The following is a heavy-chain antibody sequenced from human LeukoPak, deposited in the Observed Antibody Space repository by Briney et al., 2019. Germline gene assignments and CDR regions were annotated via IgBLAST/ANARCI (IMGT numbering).Heavy chain of an antibody. D-gene: IGHD5-12*01. CDR3: ARDSEYSGYDWLYYCDY. CDR1: GYTFTSYG. V-gene: IGHV1-18*01. J-gene: IGHJ4*02. Sequence: ASVKVSCKASGYTFTSYGISWVRQAPGQGLEWMGWISAYNGNTNYAQKLQGRVTMTTDTSTSTAYMELRSLRSDDTAVYYCARDSEYSGYDWLYYCDYWGQGTLVTVSS. CDR2: ISAYNGNT.